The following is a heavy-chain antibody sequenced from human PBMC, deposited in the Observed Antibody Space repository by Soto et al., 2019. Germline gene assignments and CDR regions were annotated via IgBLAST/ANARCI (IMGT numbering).Heavy chain of an antibody. CDR1: TLKFSTYD. V-gene: IGHV3-64D*06. CDR3: VKDRYVDY. Sequence: PGGSLRLSCAASTLKFSTYDMHWVRQAPGMGLEWVATISSDGGTTYYADSVKGRFTISRDNSKNTLYLQMSSLRVEDTAVYYCVKDRYVDYWGQGTLVTVSS. J-gene: IGHJ4*02. CDR2: ISSDGGTT.